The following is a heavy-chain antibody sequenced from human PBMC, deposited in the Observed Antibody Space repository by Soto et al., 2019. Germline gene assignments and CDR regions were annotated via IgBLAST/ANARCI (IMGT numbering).Heavy chain of an antibody. CDR2: INPSSGGT. CDR1: GYTFIDYY. Sequence: ASVKVSCKTSGYTFIDYYIHWVRQVPGQGPEWMGWINPSSGGTFYAQKFQGRFTVTRDTSVSTAYMELSRLTSDDTAMYYCARDRMRGNHGMDVWGQGTTVTVSS. J-gene: IGHJ6*02. V-gene: IGHV1-2*02. D-gene: IGHD3-10*01. CDR3: ARDRMRGNHGMDV.